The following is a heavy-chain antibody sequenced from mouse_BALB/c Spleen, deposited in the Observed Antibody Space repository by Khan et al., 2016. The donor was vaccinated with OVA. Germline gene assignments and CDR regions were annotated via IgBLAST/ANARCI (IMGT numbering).Heavy chain of an antibody. CDR3: ARSYYDYDYYAMDY. CDR1: GYTFSSYW. J-gene: IGHJ4*01. CDR2: ILPGSGNT. D-gene: IGHD2-4*01. V-gene: IGHV1-9*01. Sequence: QVQLQQSGAELMKPGASVKISCKATGYTFSSYWIEWVKQRPGHGLKWIGEILPGSGNTNYNEKFKGKATFTADTSSNTAYMQLSSLTSEDSAVYYCARSYYDYDYYAMDYWGQGTSVTVSS.